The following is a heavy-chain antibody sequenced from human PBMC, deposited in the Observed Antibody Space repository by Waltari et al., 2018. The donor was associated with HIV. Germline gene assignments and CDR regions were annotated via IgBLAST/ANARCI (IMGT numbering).Heavy chain of an antibody. CDR1: GCSISSSSYY. CDR3: ARERRPDAFDI. CDR2: IYYSGST. V-gene: IGHV4-39*02. J-gene: IGHJ3*02. Sequence: QLQLQESGPGLVKPSETLSLTCTVSGCSISSSSYYWGWIRQPPGKGLEWIGSIYYSGSTYYNPSLKSRVTISVDTSKNQFSLKLSSVTAADTAVYYCARERRPDAFDIWGQGTMVTVSS.